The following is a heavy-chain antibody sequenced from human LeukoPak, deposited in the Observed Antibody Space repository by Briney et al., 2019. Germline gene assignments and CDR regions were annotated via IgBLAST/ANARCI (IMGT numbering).Heavy chain of an antibody. D-gene: IGHD6-6*01. V-gene: IGHV3-66*01. J-gene: IGHJ4*02. CDR2: IYSGGST. Sequence: GGSLRLSCAASGFTVRNNYMNCVRQAPGKGLEWVSVIYSGGSTYYADSVRGRFTISRDDSKNTLYLQMNSLRPEDTAVYYCARDPSIAARPYFDYWGQGTLVTVSS. CDR3: ARDPSIAARPYFDY. CDR1: GFTVRNNY.